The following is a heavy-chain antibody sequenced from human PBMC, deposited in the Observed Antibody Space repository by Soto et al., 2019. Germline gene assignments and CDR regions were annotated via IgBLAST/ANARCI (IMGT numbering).Heavy chain of an antibody. CDR3: ARHYSGYSSGFDY. CDR1: GGSISSYY. J-gene: IGHJ4*02. D-gene: IGHD6-19*01. V-gene: IGHV4-59*08. CDR2: IYYSGST. Sequence: QVQLQESGPGLVKPSETLSLTCTVSGGSISSYYWSWIRQPPGKGLEWIGYIYYSGSTNYNPSLKSRVNISVDTSKNQFPLKLSSVTAADTAVYYCARHYSGYSSGFDYWGQGTLVTVSS.